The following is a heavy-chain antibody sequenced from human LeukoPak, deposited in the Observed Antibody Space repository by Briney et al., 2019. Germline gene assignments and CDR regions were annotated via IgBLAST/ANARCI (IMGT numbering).Heavy chain of an antibody. CDR1: GYTFTGYY. D-gene: IGHD1-1*01. CDR3: ARDRNDTTPYWYFDL. CDR2: INPNGGGT. Sequence: ASVKVSCKASGYTFTGYYMHWVRQAPGQGLEWMGWINPNGGGTNYAQKFQGRVTMTRDTSISTAYMELSRLRSDDTAVYYCARDRNDTTPYWYFDLWGRGTLVTVSS. J-gene: IGHJ2*01. V-gene: IGHV1-2*02.